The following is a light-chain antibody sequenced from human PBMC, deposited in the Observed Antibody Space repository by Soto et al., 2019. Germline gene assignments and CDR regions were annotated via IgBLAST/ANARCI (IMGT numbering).Light chain of an antibody. V-gene: IGLV2-14*01. CDR1: RPDIGGYNY. Sequence: QSALTQPASVSGSLGQSITISCTGPRPDIGGYNYVSWYQQYTGKAPKLVICEVTSRPSGISDRFSGSKSGNTASLTISGLQAEEEADYFCSAYTNAKAYILFGGGTKLTVL. CDR3: SAYTNAKAYIL. CDR2: EVT. J-gene: IGLJ2*01.